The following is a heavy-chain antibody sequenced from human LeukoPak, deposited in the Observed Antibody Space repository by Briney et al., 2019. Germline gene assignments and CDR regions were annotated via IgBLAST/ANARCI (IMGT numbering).Heavy chain of an antibody. CDR3: ARLIETYFDY. D-gene: IGHD2/OR15-2a*01. V-gene: IGHV4-39*01. Sequence: SETLSLTRTVSGGSISSSSYYWGWIRQPPGKGLEWIGSIYYSGSTYYNPSLKSRVTISVDTSKNQFSLKLSSVTAADTAVYYCARLIETYFDYWGQGTLVTVSS. CDR2: IYYSGST. CDR1: GGSISSSSYY. J-gene: IGHJ4*02.